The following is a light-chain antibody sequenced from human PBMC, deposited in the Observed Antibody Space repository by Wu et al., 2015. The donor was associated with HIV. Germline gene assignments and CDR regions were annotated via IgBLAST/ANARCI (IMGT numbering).Light chain of an antibody. Sequence: TLSCRASQRVSTFVAWYQHRPGQAPRLVIYGASNRATGIPARFSGSGSGTEFTLTISSLQSEDFAVYYCQQYNDWLQLSFGGGTKVEIK. CDR2: GAS. V-gene: IGKV3D-15*01. CDR1: QRVSTF. CDR3: QQYNDWLQLS. J-gene: IGKJ4*01.